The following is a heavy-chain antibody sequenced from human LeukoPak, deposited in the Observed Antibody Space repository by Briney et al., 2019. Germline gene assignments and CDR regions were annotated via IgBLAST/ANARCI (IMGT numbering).Heavy chain of an antibody. J-gene: IGHJ4*02. CDR3: ARNFSYSKLDY. CDR1: GVSISSYY. Sequence: SETLSLTCTVSGVSISSYYWSWIRQPPGKGLEGMGYIYYSGSTNYNPSLNSRVTISVDTSKGQFSLQLSSVTAADTAVYYCARNFSYSKLDYWGQGTLVTVSS. D-gene: IGHD6-13*01. V-gene: IGHV4-59*12. CDR2: IYYSGST.